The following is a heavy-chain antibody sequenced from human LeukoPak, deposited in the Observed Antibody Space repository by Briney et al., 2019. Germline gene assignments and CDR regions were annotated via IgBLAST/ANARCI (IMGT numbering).Heavy chain of an antibody. CDR1: GFTFSNDG. Sequence: PGGSLRLSCAASGFTFSNDGIHWVRQAPGRGLEWVAVISDDGSKKYYGDSVKGRFTISRDNSKDTLYLQMNSLRVEDTAIYYCAKSIKWEMPYYYYSMDVWGQGTTVTVSS. CDR3: AKSIKWEMPYYYYSMDV. D-gene: IGHD1-26*01. V-gene: IGHV3-30*18. J-gene: IGHJ6*02. CDR2: ISDDGSKK.